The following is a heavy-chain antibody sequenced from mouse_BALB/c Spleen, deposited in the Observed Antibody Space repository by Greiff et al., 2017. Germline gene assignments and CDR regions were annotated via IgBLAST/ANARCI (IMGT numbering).Heavy chain of an antibody. CDR3: ARAAYAQLYAMDY. J-gene: IGHJ4*01. D-gene: IGHD1-1*01. V-gene: IGHV1-18*01. CDR2: INPYNGGT. CDR1: GYSFTGYT. Sequence: EVQLQQSGPELVKPGASMKISCKASGYSFTGYTMNWVKQSHGKNLEWIGLINPYNGGTSYKQKFKGKATLTVDKSSSTAYMELRSLTSEDSAVYYCARAAYAQLYAMDYWGQGTSVTVSS.